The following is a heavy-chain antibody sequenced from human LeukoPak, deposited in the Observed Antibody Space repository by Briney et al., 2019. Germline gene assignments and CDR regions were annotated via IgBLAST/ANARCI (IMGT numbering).Heavy chain of an antibody. CDR1: GFTFSSYE. Sequence: PGGSLRLSCAASGFTFSSYEINWVRQAPGKGLEWVSYISSSGSTIYYADSVKGRFTISRDNAKNSLYLQMNSLRAEDTAVYYCARGYSSSWYVVDWGQGTLVTVSS. J-gene: IGHJ4*02. D-gene: IGHD6-13*01. CDR2: ISSSGSTI. CDR3: ARGYSSSWYVVD. V-gene: IGHV3-48*03.